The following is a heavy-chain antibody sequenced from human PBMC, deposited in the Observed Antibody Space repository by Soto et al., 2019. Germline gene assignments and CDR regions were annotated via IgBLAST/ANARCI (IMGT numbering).Heavy chain of an antibody. Sequence: QVQLVQSGAEVKKPGASVKVSCKASGYTFTSYDINWVRQATGQGLEWMGWMNPNSGNTGYAQKFQGRVTMTRNTXIXRDYMELSSLRSEDTAVYYCARGVTCSNGVCYAFDYWGQGTLVTVSS. J-gene: IGHJ4*02. V-gene: IGHV1-8*01. D-gene: IGHD2-8*01. CDR1: GYTFTSYD. CDR2: MNPNSGNT. CDR3: ARGVTCSNGVCYAFDY.